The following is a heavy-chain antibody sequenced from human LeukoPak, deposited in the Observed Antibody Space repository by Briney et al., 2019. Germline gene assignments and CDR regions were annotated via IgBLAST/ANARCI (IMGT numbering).Heavy chain of an antibody. CDR1: GGTFSSYA. CDR3: ARRRTDSSEGFDY. CDR2: IIPIFGTA. Sequence: SVKVSCKASGGTFSSYAISWVRQAPGQGLEWMGGIIPIFGTANYAQKFQGRVTITADESTSTAYMELSSLRSDDTAVYYCARRRTDSSEGFDYWGQGTLVTVSS. D-gene: IGHD6-6*01. V-gene: IGHV1-69*13. J-gene: IGHJ4*02.